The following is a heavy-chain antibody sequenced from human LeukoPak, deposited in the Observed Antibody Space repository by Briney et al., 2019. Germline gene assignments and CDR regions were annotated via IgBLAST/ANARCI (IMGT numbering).Heavy chain of an antibody. J-gene: IGHJ6*02. V-gene: IGHV3-74*01. CDR1: GSGFAFAGAW. D-gene: IGHD3-16*01. CDR2: ISADGIRT. Sequence: HSGGSLRLSCAASGSGFAFAGAWMHWVRQVPGKGPEWVSLISADGIRTTYADSVKGRFTISRDNSKNTLYLQMNSLRAEDTAVYYCARDTPGGYYYYGMDVWGQGTTVIVSS. CDR3: ARDTPGGYYYYGMDV.